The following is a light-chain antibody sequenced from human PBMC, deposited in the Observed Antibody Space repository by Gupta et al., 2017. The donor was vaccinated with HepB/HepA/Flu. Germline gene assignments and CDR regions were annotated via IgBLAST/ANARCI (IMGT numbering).Light chain of an antibody. J-gene: IGKJ5*01. V-gene: IGKV6D-21*02. Sequence: EIVLTQSPDFQSVTPKEKVTITCRASQSIGSSLHWYQQKPDQSPKLIKFASQSMSEVPSRFSGSGSGTDFTLTINSLEPEDAAAYYCHQSSSLPITFGQGTRLEIK. CDR2: FAS. CDR1: QSIGSS. CDR3: HQSSSLPIT.